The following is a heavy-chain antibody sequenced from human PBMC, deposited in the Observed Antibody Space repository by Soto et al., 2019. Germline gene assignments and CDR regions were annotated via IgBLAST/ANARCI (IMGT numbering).Heavy chain of an antibody. CDR2: ISGSGGST. V-gene: IGHV3-23*01. D-gene: IGHD6-19*01. J-gene: IGHJ4*02. CDR1: GFTFSSYA. Sequence: EVQLLESGGGLVQPGGSLRLSCAASGFTFSSYAMSWVRQAPGKGLEWVSAISGSGGSTYYADSVKGRFTISRDNSKNTRYLQMDSLLAEDTAVYYCARRSSGWYFDSCGQGTLVTVSS. CDR3: ARRSSGWYFDS.